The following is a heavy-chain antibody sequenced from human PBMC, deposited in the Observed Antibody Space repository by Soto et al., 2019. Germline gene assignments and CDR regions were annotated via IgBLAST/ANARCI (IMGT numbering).Heavy chain of an antibody. Sequence: PSETLSLICAVSGGSISSGGYSWSWIRQPPGKGLEWIGYIYHSGSTYYNPSLKSRLTISVDRSKNQFSLKLSSVTAADTAVYYCARSLGITTSYGMDVWGQGTTVTVS. CDR2: IYHSGST. CDR1: GGSISSGGYS. D-gene: IGHD3-3*01. CDR3: ARSLGITTSYGMDV. J-gene: IGHJ6*02. V-gene: IGHV4-30-2*01.